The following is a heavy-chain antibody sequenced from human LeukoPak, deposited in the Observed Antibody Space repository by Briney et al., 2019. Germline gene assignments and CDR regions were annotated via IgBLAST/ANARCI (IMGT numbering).Heavy chain of an antibody. V-gene: IGHV3-21*01. J-gene: IGHJ6*02. CDR3: ARDNVALYYYYGMDV. D-gene: IGHD2-15*01. CDR1: GFTFSSYS. Sequence: TGGSLRLSCAASGFTFSSYSMNWVRQAPGKGLEWVSSISSSSSYIYYADSVKGRFTISRDNAKNSLYLQMNSLRAEDTAVYYCARDNVALYYYYGMDVWGQGTTVTVSS. CDR2: ISSSSSYI.